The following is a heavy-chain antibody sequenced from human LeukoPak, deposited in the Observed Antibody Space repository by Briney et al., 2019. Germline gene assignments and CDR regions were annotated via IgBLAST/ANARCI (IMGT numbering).Heavy chain of an antibody. J-gene: IGHJ4*02. CDR2: IRYDGSNK. CDR3: AKGEEGITIFGVVTSIDY. D-gene: IGHD3-3*01. CDR1: GFTFSSYG. Sequence: GGSLRLSCAASGFTFSSYGMHWVRQAPGKGLEWVAFIRYDGSNKYYAGSVKGRFTISRDNSKNTLYLQMNSLRAEDTAVYYCAKGEEGITIFGVVTSIDYWGQGTLVTVSS. V-gene: IGHV3-30*02.